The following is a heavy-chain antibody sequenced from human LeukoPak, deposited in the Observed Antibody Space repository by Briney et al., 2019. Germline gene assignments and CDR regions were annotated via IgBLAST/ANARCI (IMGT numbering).Heavy chain of an antibody. V-gene: IGHV3-23*01. Sequence: GGSLRLSCAASGFAFSSFGMSWVRQAPGKGLEWVSAINYHGGNTYYADSVKGRFTISRDNSNNTLHLQINSLRAEDTALYFCARRYSTRNFFDSWGQGALVTVSS. CDR3: ARRYSTRNFFDS. D-gene: IGHD1-1*01. CDR1: GFAFSSFG. J-gene: IGHJ4*02. CDR2: INYHGGNT.